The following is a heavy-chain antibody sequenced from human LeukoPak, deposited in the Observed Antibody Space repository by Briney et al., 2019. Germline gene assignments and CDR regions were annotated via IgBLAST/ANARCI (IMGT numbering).Heavy chain of an antibody. J-gene: IGHJ5*02. CDR1: GYSISSGYY. CDR2: IYHSGST. CDR3: ARDLVVVVVAATGNNWFDP. Sequence: SETLPLTCTVSGYSISSGYYWGWIRQPPGKGLEWIGSIYHSGSTYYNPSLKSRVTISVDTSKNQFSLKLSSVTAADTAVYYCARDLVVVVVAATGNNWFDPWGQGTLVTVSS. V-gene: IGHV4-38-2*02. D-gene: IGHD2-15*01.